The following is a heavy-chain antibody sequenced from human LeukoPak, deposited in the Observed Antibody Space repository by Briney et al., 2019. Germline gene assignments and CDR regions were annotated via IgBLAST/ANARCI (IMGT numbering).Heavy chain of an antibody. CDR2: ISGSGGST. Sequence: GGSLRLSCAASGFTFSSYAMSWVRQAPGKGLEWVSAISGSGGSTYYADSVKGRFTISRDNSKNTLYLQMNSLRAEDTAVYYCAKDRRLWFGESDWFDPWGQGTPVTVSS. V-gene: IGHV3-23*01. J-gene: IGHJ5*02. CDR1: GFTFSSYA. D-gene: IGHD3-10*01. CDR3: AKDRRLWFGESDWFDP.